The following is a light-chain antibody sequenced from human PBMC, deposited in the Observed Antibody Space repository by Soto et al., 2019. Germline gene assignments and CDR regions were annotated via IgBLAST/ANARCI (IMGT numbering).Light chain of an antibody. CDR3: QAWDSGTAV. Sequence: SYELTQPPSVSVSPGQTASITCSGYKLGDKYACWYQQKPGQSPVLVIYQDSKRPSGIPERYSGSNSGNTATLTLSGTQAMDEADYYCQAWDSGTAVFGGGTKLTVL. CDR2: QDS. V-gene: IGLV3-1*01. CDR1: KLGDKY. J-gene: IGLJ2*01.